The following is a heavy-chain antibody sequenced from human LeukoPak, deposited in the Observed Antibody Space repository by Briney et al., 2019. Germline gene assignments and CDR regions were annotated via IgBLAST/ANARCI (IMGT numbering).Heavy chain of an antibody. J-gene: IGHJ4*02. Sequence: GGSLRLSSAASGFTFNNYAMNWVRQAPGKGLEWVSSISGGGETTYYADSAKGRFTTSRDNSQNTLYLQMNSLRAEDTAVYYCARDYADYVGYFFFDYWGQGTLVTVSS. CDR2: ISGGGETT. CDR1: GFTFNNYA. V-gene: IGHV3-23*01. D-gene: IGHD4-17*01. CDR3: ARDYADYVGYFFFDY.